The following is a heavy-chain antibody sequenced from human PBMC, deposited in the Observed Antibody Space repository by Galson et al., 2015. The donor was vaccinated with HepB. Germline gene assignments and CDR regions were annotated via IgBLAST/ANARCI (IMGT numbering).Heavy chain of an antibody. J-gene: IGHJ3*02. V-gene: IGHV3-23*01. CDR2: ISGSGSGGRT. CDR1: GFTFSNYA. CDR3: ARGTTVTTAGDAFDI. D-gene: IGHD4-17*01. Sequence: SLRLSCAAAGFTFSNYAMNWVRQAPGKGLEWVSSISGSGSGGRTYYADSVRGRFTISRDNSKNTLYLQMNSLRAEDTAVYYCARGTTVTTAGDAFDIWGQGTMVTVSS.